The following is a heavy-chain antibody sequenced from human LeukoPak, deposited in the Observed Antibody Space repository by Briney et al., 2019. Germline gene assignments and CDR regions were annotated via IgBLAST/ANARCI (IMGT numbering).Heavy chain of an antibody. J-gene: IGHJ3*02. Sequence: GGSLRLSCAASGFTFSSHSMTWVRQAPGKGLEWVAVIRYDGNLQYHADSVKGRFTVSKDNFKDTLYLHMNGLRPEDSAVYYCSREASEAFDIWGQGSMVTVS. CDR3: SREASEAFDI. V-gene: IGHV3-30*02. CDR1: GFTFSSHS. CDR2: IRYDGNLQ.